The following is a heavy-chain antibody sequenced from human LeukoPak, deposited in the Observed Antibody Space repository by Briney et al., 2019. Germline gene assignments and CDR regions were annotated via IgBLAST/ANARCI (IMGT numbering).Heavy chain of an antibody. CDR3: ARDDYGSGSYSY. J-gene: IGHJ4*02. D-gene: IGHD3-10*01. V-gene: IGHV1-2*02. CDR2: INPNSGAT. Sequence: ASVKLSCKTSGYTFTDYYMHWVRQAPGQGHEWMGWINPNSGATNYAQQFQGRVTMTRDTSISTAYMELNSLRSDDTAVYYCARDDYGSGSYSYWGQGTLVTVSS. CDR1: GYTFTDYY.